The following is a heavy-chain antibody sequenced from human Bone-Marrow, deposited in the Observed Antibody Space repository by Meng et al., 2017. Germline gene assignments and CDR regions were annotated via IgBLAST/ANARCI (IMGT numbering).Heavy chain of an antibody. Sequence: GESLKISCAASGFTFSSYEMNWVRQAPGKGLEWVSYISSSGSTIYYADSVKGRFTISRDNAKNSLYLQMNSLRAGDTAVYYCARGDPSGSYYYYYYGMDVWGQGTTVTVSS. D-gene: IGHD1-26*01. CDR2: ISSSGSTI. CDR1: GFTFSSYE. CDR3: ARGDPSGSYYYYYYGMDV. V-gene: IGHV3-48*03. J-gene: IGHJ6*02.